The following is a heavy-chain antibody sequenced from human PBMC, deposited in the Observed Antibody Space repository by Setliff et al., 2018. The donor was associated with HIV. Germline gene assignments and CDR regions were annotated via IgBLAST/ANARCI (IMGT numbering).Heavy chain of an antibody. CDR3: ARHPPHDSTWPYYYYGMDV. J-gene: IGHJ6*02. Sequence: SETLSLTCTVSGGSINSYYWSWIRQPPGKGLEWIEYIYATGSTNYNPSLKGRVTVSVDTAKNQFSLRLSSVTAADTAVYYCARHPPHDSTWPYYYYGMDVWGQGTTVTVSS. CDR1: GGSINSYY. CDR2: IYATGST. D-gene: IGHD6-13*01. V-gene: IGHV4-4*09.